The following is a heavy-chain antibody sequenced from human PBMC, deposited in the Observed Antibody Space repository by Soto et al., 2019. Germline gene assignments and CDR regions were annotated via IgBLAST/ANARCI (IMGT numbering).Heavy chain of an antibody. Sequence: ASVKVSCKASGYTFTSYGISWVRQAPGQGLEWMGWISAYNGSTNYAQKLQGRVTMTTDTSTSTAYMELRSLRSDDTAVYYCARDTPGIAVAGLVYYYYGMDVWGQGTTVTVSS. CDR2: ISAYNGST. V-gene: IGHV1-18*01. CDR1: GYTFTSYG. CDR3: ARDTPGIAVAGLVYYYYGMDV. J-gene: IGHJ6*02. D-gene: IGHD6-19*01.